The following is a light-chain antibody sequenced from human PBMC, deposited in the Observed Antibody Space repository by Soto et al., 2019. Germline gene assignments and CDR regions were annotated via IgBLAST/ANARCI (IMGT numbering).Light chain of an antibody. CDR2: DAS. CDR1: QSVSSY. J-gene: IGKJ5*01. Sequence: EIVLTQSPATLSLSPGERATLSCRASQSVSSYLAWYQHKPGQAPRLLIYDASNRATGIPARFSGSGSETDVTLTISSLEPEDFAVYYCQQRLNWPITFGQGTRLGIK. CDR3: QQRLNWPIT. V-gene: IGKV3-11*01.